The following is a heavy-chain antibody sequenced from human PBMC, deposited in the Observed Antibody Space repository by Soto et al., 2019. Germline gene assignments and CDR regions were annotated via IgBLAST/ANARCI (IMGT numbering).Heavy chain of an antibody. CDR1: GGTLSSYA. D-gene: IGHD3-10*01. J-gene: IGHJ6*02. CDR2: IIPIFGTA. CDR3: ASVSNVLLWFGELFPSDVSKDV. Sequence: SAKVAGKASGGTLSSYAISWVRLAPGRGLESLGGIIPIFGTANYAQKFQGRVNITADESTSTAYMELSSLRSEDTAVYYCASVSNVLLWFGELFPSDVSKDVWGQGTTVTASS. V-gene: IGHV1-69*13.